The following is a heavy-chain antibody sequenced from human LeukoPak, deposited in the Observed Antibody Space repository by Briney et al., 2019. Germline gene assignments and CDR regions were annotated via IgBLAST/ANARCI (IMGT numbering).Heavy chain of an antibody. CDR2: ISWNSGSI. CDR1: GSTFDDYA. Sequence: PGGSLRLSCAASGSTFDDYAMHWVRQAPGKGLEWVSGISWNSGSIDYADSVKGRFTISRDNAKNSLYLQMNSLRAEDTALYYCAKAYCSGGNCCPDYWGQGTLVTVSS. CDR3: AKAYCSGGNCCPDY. D-gene: IGHD2-15*01. J-gene: IGHJ4*02. V-gene: IGHV3-9*01.